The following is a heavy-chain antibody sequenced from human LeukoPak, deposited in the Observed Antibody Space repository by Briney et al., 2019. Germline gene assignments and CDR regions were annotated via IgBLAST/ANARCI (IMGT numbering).Heavy chain of an antibody. J-gene: IGHJ4*02. CDR1: GFAFNIYA. V-gene: IGHV3-23*01. Sequence: GGSLRLSCAASGFAFNIYAMTWVRQAPGKGLEWVSIISGDSATPYFADSVKGRFTISRDNSKNTLYLQMNSLRVEDTAVYYCAKVGSSTWYMYYFDYWGQGALVTVSS. CDR2: ISGDSATP. D-gene: IGHD6-13*01. CDR3: AKVGSSTWYMYYFDY.